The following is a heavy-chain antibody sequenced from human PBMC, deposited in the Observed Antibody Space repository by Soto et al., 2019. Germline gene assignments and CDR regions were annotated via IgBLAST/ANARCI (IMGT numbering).Heavy chain of an antibody. D-gene: IGHD3-10*01. CDR2: IIPIFGTA. Sequence: SVKVSCKASGGTFSSYAISWVRQAPGQGLEWMGGIIPIFGTANYAQKSQDRVTITADESTSTAYMELSSLRSEDTAVYYCASIRTMVRNWFDPWGQGTLVTVSS. CDR3: ASIRTMVRNWFDP. J-gene: IGHJ5*02. V-gene: IGHV1-69*13. CDR1: GGTFSSYA.